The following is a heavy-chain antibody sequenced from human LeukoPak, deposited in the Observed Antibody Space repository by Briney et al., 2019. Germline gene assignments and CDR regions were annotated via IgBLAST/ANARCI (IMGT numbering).Heavy chain of an antibody. D-gene: IGHD3-3*01. CDR3: ARTYDFWTPLRGAFDI. V-gene: IGHV4-4*07. CDR1: GGSSSSYY. J-gene: IGHJ3*02. Sequence: SETLSLTCTVSGGSSSSYYWSWIRQPAGKGLEWIGRIYTSGSTNYNPSLKSRVTMSVDTSKNQFSLKLSSVTAADTAVYYCARTYDFWTPLRGAFDIWGQGTMVTVSS. CDR2: IYTSGST.